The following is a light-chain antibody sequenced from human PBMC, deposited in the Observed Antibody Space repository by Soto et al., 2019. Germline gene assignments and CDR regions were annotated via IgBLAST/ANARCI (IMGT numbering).Light chain of an antibody. CDR2: AAS. V-gene: IGKV1-39*01. CDR1: QSISSY. J-gene: IGKJ1*01. CDR3: QKSYSTPKK. Sequence: DIQMTHSPSSLSASVLYIVTITFRASQSISSYLNWYQQKPGKAPKLLIYAASSLQSGVPPRFSGSGSGTDFTLTISSLQPEDFATYYCQKSYSTPKKFGQGTKVDIK.